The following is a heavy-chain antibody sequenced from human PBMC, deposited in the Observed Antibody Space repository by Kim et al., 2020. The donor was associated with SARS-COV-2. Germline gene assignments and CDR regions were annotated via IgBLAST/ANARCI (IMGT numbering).Heavy chain of an antibody. D-gene: IGHD6-19*01. CDR3: ARPRGQSSGWFPFDY. Sequence: QKFRGRGAITADKSTSTAYMELSSLRSEDQAVYYCARPRGQSSGWFPFDYWGQGTLVTVSS. J-gene: IGHJ4*02. V-gene: IGHV1-69*02.